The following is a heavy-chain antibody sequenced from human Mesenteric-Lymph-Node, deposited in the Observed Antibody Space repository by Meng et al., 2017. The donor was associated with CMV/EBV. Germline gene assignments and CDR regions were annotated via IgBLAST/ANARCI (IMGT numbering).Heavy chain of an antibody. CDR1: GLTFSSSA. Sequence: GESLKISCAASGLTFSSSAMNWVRQAPGKGLEWVAAISGSGVSTYYADSVKGRFIISGDNSKNTVYLQMNGLRAEDTALYYCARAVAVAGTGGFYWGQGTLVTVSS. CDR2: ISGSGVST. D-gene: IGHD6-19*01. V-gene: IGHV3-23*01. J-gene: IGHJ4*02. CDR3: ARAVAVAGTGGFY.